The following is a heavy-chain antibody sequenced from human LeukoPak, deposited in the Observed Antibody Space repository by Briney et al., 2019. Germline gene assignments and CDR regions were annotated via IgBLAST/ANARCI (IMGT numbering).Heavy chain of an antibody. CDR3: ARGIRGYSGYEMGADLDY. D-gene: IGHD5-12*01. CDR2: INPNSGGT. V-gene: IGHV1-2*04. J-gene: IGHJ4*02. CDR1: GYTFTGYY. Sequence: GASVKVSCKASGYTFTGYYMHWVRQAPGQGLEWVGWINPNSGGTKYAQKFQGWVTVTRDTSISTAYMELSRLRSDDTAVYYCARGIRGYSGYEMGADLDYWGQGTLVTVSS.